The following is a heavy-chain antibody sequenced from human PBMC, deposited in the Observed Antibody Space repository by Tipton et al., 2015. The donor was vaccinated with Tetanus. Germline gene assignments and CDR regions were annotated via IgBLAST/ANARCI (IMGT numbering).Heavy chain of an antibody. CDR2: ISSTSSYI. V-gene: IGHV3-21*01. CDR1: GFTFSSHW. J-gene: IGHJ4*02. Sequence: SLRLSCAASGFTFSSHWMNWVRQAPGKGLEWLSSISSTSSYIYYSDSVKGRFTVSRDNAKNSLFLQMNSLRAEDTAIYYCVSGSSLDYWGQGTLVTVS. D-gene: IGHD6-19*01. CDR3: VSGSSLDY.